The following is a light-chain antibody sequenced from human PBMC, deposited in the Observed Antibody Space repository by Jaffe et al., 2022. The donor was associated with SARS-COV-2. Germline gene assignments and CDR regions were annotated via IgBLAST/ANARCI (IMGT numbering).Light chain of an antibody. Sequence: DIQMTQSPSTLSASVGDRVTITCRASQSISSWLAWYQQKPGKVPKLLIYKASNLQSGVPSRFRGSGFGTEFTLTISSLQPDDFATYYCQQYSTHPYTFGQGTKLEIK. CDR1: QSISSW. CDR2: KAS. J-gene: IGKJ2*01. V-gene: IGKV1-5*03. CDR3: QQYSTHPYT.